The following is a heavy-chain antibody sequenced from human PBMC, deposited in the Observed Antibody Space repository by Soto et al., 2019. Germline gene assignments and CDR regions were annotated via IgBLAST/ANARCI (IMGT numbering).Heavy chain of an antibody. V-gene: IGHV1-69*01. Sequence: QVQLVQSGAEVKKPGSSVKVSCKASGGTFSSYAISWVRQAPGQGLEWMGGIIPIFGTANYAQKFQGRVTITADESTSTAYMELSSLRSEDTAVYYCARETYYYDSSCYRTSPPDDAVDIWGQGTMVTVSS. CDR1: GGTFSSYA. CDR2: IIPIFGTA. CDR3: ARETYYYDSSCYRTSPPDDAVDI. J-gene: IGHJ3*02. D-gene: IGHD3-22*01.